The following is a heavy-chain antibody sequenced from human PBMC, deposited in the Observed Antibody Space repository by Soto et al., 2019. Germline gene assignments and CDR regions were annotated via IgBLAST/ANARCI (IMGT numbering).Heavy chain of an antibody. CDR3: ARQGISYCGGDCYLYYFDY. D-gene: IGHD2-21*02. CDR1: GYSFTSYW. Sequence: PGESLKISCKGSGYSFTSYWIGWVRQIPGKGLEWMGIIYPGDSDTRYSPSFQGQVTISADKSISTAYLQWSSLKASDTAMYYCARQGISYCGGDCYLYYFDYWGQGTLVTVSS. CDR2: IYPGDSDT. V-gene: IGHV5-51*01. J-gene: IGHJ4*02.